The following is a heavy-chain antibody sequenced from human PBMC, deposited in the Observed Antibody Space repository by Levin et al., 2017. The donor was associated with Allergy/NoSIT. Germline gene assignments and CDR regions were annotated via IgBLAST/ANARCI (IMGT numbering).Heavy chain of an antibody. CDR1: GFTFSYYA. CDR2: ISGNGGTT. CDR3: VKEAPYSSSWYEFDY. D-gene: IGHD6-13*01. Sequence: GGSLRLSCSASGFTFSYYAMHWVRQAPGKGLEYVSVISGNGGTTYYAESVKGRFTISRDNSKNTLYLQMSSLRPEDTAVYYCVKEAPYSSSWYEFDYWGQGTLVTVSS. V-gene: IGHV3-64D*06. J-gene: IGHJ4*02.